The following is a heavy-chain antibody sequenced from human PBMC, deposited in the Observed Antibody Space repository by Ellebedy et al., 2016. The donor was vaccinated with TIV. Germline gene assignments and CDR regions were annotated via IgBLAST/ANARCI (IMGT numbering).Heavy chain of an antibody. D-gene: IGHD5-24*01. CDR1: GASITSSNW. J-gene: IGHJ4*02. V-gene: IGHV4-4*02. CDR3: ARDRDVTSRGILDY. Sequence: MPSETLSLTCAVSGASITSSNWWPWVRQAPGRGLEWIGEVYHSGSTYYNPSLKSRFSMSVDKSKNQFSLNLSSVTAADTAIYYCARDRDVTSRGILDYWGQGILVTVSS. CDR2: VYHSGST.